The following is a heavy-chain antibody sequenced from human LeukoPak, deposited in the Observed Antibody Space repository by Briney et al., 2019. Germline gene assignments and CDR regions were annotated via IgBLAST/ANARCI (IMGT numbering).Heavy chain of an antibody. CDR1: GYSISSGYY. CDR2: IYHSGST. Sequence: SETLSLTCAVSGYSISSGYYWGWIRQPPGKGLEWIGSIYHSGSTYYNPSLKSRVTISVDTSKNQFSLKLSSVTAADTAVYYCAAAAMSSRIDYWGQGTLVTVSS. J-gene: IGHJ4*02. CDR3: AAAAMSSRIDY. D-gene: IGHD2-2*01. V-gene: IGHV4-38-2*01.